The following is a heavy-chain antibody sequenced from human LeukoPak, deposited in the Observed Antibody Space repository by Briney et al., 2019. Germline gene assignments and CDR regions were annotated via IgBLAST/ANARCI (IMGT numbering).Heavy chain of an antibody. CDR3: MMSLTAHYYYGMDV. V-gene: IGHV3-74*01. J-gene: IGHJ6*02. D-gene: IGHD2-21*02. CDR2: IKSDGST. Sequence: PGGSLRLSCAASGSTLSGYWAHWVRQAPGKGLEWVSFIKSDGSTSYADFVNGRFTISRDNAKSSLFLQMNSLRADDTAVYHCMMSLTAHYYYGMDVWGQGTTVTVSS. CDR1: GSTLSGYW.